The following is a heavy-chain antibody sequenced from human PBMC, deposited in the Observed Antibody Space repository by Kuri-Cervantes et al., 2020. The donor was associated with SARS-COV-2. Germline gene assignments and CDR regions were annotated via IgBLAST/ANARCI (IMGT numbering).Heavy chain of an antibody. D-gene: IGHD2-21*02. V-gene: IGHV3-21*06. CDR2: IGPSNTYI. CDR1: GFTFNTYN. Sequence: GGSLRLSCTASGFTFNTYNMKWVRQAPGKGLEWVSGIGPSNTYIYYADSVKGRFIISRDNAKNSLYLQMNSLRAEDTAVYYCAREVAAIGGVDYWGQGTLVTVSS. CDR3: AREVAAIGGVDY. J-gene: IGHJ4*02.